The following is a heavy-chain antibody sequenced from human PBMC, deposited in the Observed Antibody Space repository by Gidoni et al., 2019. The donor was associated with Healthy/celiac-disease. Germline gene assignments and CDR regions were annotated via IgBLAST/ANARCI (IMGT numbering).Heavy chain of an antibody. CDR3: ARGFRYYDILTGYYSGWFDP. CDR2: IYYSGST. CDR1: GGSISSGGYY. Sequence: QVQLQESGPGLVKPSQTLSLTCTVSGGSISSGGYYWSWIRQHPGKGLEWIGYIYYSGSTYYNPSLKSRVTISVDTSKNQFSLKLSSVTAADTAVYYCARGFRYYDILTGYYSGWFDPWGQGTLVTVSS. V-gene: IGHV4-31*03. D-gene: IGHD3-9*01. J-gene: IGHJ5*02.